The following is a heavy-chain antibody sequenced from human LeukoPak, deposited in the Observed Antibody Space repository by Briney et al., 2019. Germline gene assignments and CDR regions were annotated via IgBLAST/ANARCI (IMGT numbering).Heavy chain of an antibody. D-gene: IGHD6-19*01. CDR3: TTYVAVSGTRHFDS. V-gene: IGHV3-15*01. Sequence: GGTLRLSCAASGSTFSNAWMSWVRQAPGKGLEWIGRIRSKTDGGTTDYAAPVKDRVTISRDDSKNTLFLQINSLKTDDTAVYHCTTYVAVSGTRHFDSWGQGALVIVSS. CDR1: GSTFSNAW. J-gene: IGHJ4*02. CDR2: IRSKTDGGTT.